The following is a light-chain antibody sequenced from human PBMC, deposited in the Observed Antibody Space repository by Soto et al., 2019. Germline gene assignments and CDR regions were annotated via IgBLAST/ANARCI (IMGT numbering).Light chain of an antibody. J-gene: IGKJ1*01. Sequence: EIVMTQSPASVSVSPGETVTLSCRASESIGSTLGWYQQKPGQAPRLVIYGGVARATDVPGRFSGSGSGTDYTLTISSLQSEDFAVYYCQQYFNWPLTFGQGTKVDIK. CDR2: GGV. CDR1: ESIGST. CDR3: QQYFNWPLT. V-gene: IGKV3-15*01.